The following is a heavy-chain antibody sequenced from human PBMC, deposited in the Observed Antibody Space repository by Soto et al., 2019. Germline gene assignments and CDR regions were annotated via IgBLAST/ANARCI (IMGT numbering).Heavy chain of an antibody. D-gene: IGHD3-22*01. Sequence: QVQLVQSGAEVKKPGASVKVSCKASGYTFTSYGISWVRQAPGQGLEWMGWISAYNGNTHYAQKLQGRVTMTTDTSTSTAYMELRSLRSDDTAVYYCARDRYYDSSGPPRFDPWGQGTLVTVSS. J-gene: IGHJ5*02. V-gene: IGHV1-18*04. CDR3: ARDRYYDSSGPPRFDP. CDR1: GYTFTSYG. CDR2: ISAYNGNT.